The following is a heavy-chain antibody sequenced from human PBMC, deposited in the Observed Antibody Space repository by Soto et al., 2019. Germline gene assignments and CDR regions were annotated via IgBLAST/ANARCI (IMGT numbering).Heavy chain of an antibody. CDR2: INHDGSER. CDR3: ARNLPPPPFDY. V-gene: IGHV3-7*05. CDR1: GLTLDTYW. J-gene: IGHJ4*02. Sequence: PGGSLRLSCAASGLTLDTYWMSWVRQAPGKGLEWVANINHDGSERYYVDTVRGRFTIYRDNAENSIFLQMNSLRPADTAVFYCARNLPPPPFDYWGQGALVTAPQ. D-gene: IGHD2-2*01.